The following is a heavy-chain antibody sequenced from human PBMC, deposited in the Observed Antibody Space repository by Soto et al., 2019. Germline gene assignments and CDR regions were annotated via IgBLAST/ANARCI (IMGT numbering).Heavy chain of an antibody. CDR2: ISSSSSYI. Sequence: GGSLRLSCAASGFTFSSYSMNWVRQAPGKGLEWVSSISSSSSYIYYADSVKGRFTISRDNAKNSLYLQMNSLRAEDTAVYYCARDGPYSSSWQESYFDYWGQGTLVTVSS. CDR1: GFTFSSYS. CDR3: ARDGPYSSSWQESYFDY. V-gene: IGHV3-21*01. J-gene: IGHJ4*02. D-gene: IGHD6-13*01.